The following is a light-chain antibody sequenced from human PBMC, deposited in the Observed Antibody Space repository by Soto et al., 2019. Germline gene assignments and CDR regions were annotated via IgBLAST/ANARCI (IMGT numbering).Light chain of an antibody. CDR1: QSVSSY. V-gene: IGKV3-11*01. Sequence: EIVLTQSPATLSLSPGERATLSCRASQSVSSYLAWYQQKPGQAPRLLIYDASNRATGIPARFSGSGSGTDFTLTISGLEPEDFAVYYCQQRSNWPSFTFGPGTKVDIK. J-gene: IGKJ3*01. CDR3: QQRSNWPSFT. CDR2: DAS.